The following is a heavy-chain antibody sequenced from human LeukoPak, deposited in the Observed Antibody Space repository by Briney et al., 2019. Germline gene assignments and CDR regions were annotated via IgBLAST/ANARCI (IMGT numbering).Heavy chain of an antibody. J-gene: IGHJ3*02. V-gene: IGHV4-34*01. CDR1: GGSFSGYY. CDR2: VNHSGST. Sequence: NTSETLSLTCAVYGGSFSGYYWSWIRQPPGKGLEWIGEVNHSGSTNYNPSLKSRVTISVDTSKNQFSLKLSSVTAADTAVYYCARAAMGDAFDIWGQGTMVTVSS. D-gene: IGHD2-2*01. CDR3: ARAAMGDAFDI.